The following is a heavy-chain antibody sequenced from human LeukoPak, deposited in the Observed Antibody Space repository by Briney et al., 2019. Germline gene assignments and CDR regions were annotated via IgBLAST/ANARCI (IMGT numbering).Heavy chain of an antibody. J-gene: IGHJ3*02. CDR1: GFTFSSYS. V-gene: IGHV3-21*01. D-gene: IGHD3-22*01. Sequence: GGSLRLSCAASGFTFSSYSMNWVRQAPGKGLEWVSSISSSSSYIYYADSVKVRFTISRDNAKNSLYLQMNSLRAEDTAVYYCARVGYYDSSGYRAFDIWGQGTMVTVSS. CDR2: ISSSSSYI. CDR3: ARVGYYDSSGYRAFDI.